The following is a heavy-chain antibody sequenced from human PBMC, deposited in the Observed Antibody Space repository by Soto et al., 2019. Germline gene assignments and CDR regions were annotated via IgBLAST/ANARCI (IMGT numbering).Heavy chain of an antibody. V-gene: IGHV4-39*01. CDR1: GDSISSGDYY. D-gene: IGHD3-10*01. Sequence: PSETLSLTCTVSGDSISSGDYYWSWIRQPPGKGLEWIASFFIGGNTYYNPSLKSRVTISVDTSKNQFSLKLSSVTAADTAVYFFSRRHGIHNEAYYWGQGFLVPVSS. CDR3: SRRHGIHNEAYY. CDR2: FFIGGNT. J-gene: IGHJ4*02.